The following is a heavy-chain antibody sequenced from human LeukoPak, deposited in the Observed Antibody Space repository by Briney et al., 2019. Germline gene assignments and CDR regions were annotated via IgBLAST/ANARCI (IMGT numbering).Heavy chain of an antibody. CDR1: GFTFTSYW. V-gene: IGHV3-74*01. CDR2: LNSDGSST. D-gene: IGHD3-10*01. Sequence: GGSLRLSCAASGFTFTSYWMHWVRQAPGKGLVWVSRLNSDGSSTTYADSVRGRFTISRDNAKNTLYLQMNSLSAEDTAVYYCARGPDYYGSGRYYNGVFDYWGQGTLVTVSS. J-gene: IGHJ4*02. CDR3: ARGPDYYGSGRYYNGVFDY.